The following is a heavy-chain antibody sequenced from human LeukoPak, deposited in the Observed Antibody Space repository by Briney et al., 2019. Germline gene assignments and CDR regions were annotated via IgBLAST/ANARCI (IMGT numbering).Heavy chain of an antibody. Sequence: GGSLRLSCETAGFTFSSYVMHWARQLPGKGLVWVSRISPTGSTTSYADPVKGRFTVSRDNAKNTLYLQVNNLGAEVTAVYYCARGPNSNWSGLDFWGQGTLLTVSS. J-gene: IGHJ4*02. D-gene: IGHD6-6*01. CDR3: ARGPNSNWSGLDF. CDR1: GFTFSSYV. V-gene: IGHV3-74*01. CDR2: ISPTGSTT.